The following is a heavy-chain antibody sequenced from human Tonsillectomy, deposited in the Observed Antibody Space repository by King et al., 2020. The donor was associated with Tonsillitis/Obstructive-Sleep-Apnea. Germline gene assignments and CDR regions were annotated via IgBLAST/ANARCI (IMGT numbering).Heavy chain of an antibody. D-gene: IGHD5-24*01. CDR1: GYSFTTYW. CDR3: ASLHVDLATTGLDY. Sequence: QLVQSGAEVKKPGDSLKISCKSSGYSFTTYWIGWVRQMPGKGLEWMGSIYPGDSDTRYSPSFQGRVTISADKSISAAYLQCSSLKPSDTAMYYCASLHVDLATTGLDYWGQGTLVTVSS. J-gene: IGHJ4*02. CDR2: IYPGDSDT. V-gene: IGHV5-51*01.